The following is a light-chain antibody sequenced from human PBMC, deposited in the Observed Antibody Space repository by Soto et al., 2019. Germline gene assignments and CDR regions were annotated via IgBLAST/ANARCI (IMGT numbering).Light chain of an antibody. CDR3: PLYGISPP. CDR1: QSRGSNF. J-gene: IGKJ5*01. V-gene: IGKV3-20*01. Sequence: EIVWTQSPGTRSLSPGERATLSCKTSQSRGSNFLAFHQHKPGRAPRLHVYASSNLATGIPDTISGSATGTNITLTNSRLEPEDCAVYYCPLYGISPPFGQWAPLETK. CDR2: ASS.